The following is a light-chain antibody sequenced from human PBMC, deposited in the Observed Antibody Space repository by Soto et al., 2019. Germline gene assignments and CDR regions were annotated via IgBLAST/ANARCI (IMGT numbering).Light chain of an antibody. V-gene: IGKV1-33*01. CDR2: DAS. Sequence: DIQMTQSPSSLSASVGNRVTITCQASQDIATYLNWYQQKPGKAPNLLIYDASNLETGVPSRFSGGGSVTHFTFTISTLQPEDIATYYCQQYDNLPPTWTFGQGTKV. CDR3: QQYDNLPPTWT. J-gene: IGKJ1*01. CDR1: QDIATY.